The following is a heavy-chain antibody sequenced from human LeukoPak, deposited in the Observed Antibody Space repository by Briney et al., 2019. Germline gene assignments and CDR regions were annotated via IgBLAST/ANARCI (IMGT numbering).Heavy chain of an antibody. J-gene: IGHJ5*02. CDR1: GDSITDYY. CDR2: VSYRGST. D-gene: IGHD3-3*01. CDR3: AREVSWSGYFQS. Sequence: ASETLSLTCTVSGDSITDYYWSWIRQPPGKGLEWIVCVSYRGSTNYSPSLKSRVTISLDTSKNQFSLKLSSATAADTAVYYCAREVSWSGYFQSWGQGSLVTVSS. V-gene: IGHV4-59*12.